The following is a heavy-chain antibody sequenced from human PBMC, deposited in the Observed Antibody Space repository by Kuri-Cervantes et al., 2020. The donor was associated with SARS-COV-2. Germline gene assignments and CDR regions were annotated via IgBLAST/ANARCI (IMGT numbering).Heavy chain of an antibody. D-gene: IGHD2-2*01. CDR3: ARDPIRGYCSSTSCLPRGVWFDP. CDR1: GFTFSSYA. V-gene: IGHV3-30-3*01. Sequence: GGSLRLSCAASGFTFSSYAMHWVRQAPGKGLEWVAVISYDGSNKYYADSVKGRFTISRDNSKNTLYLQMNSLRAEDTAVYCCARDPIRGYCSSTSCLPRGVWFDPWGQGTLVTVSS. CDR2: ISYDGSNK. J-gene: IGHJ5*02.